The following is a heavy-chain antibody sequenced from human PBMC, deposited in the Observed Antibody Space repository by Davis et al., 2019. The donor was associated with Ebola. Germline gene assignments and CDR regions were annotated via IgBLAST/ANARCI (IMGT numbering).Heavy chain of an antibody. V-gene: IGHV1-8*01. J-gene: IGHJ4*02. D-gene: IGHD2-2*01. Sequence: ASVKVSCKASGYNFASLDIHWVRQATGQGLEWMGWMNPYNEDTGYAQIFQGRVTMTRDTSTSTVYMDLSSLRSEDTAVYYCARLGQQLLLGDWDYWGQGTLVTVSS. CDR1: GYNFASLD. CDR3: ARLGQQLLLGDWDY. CDR2: MNPYNEDT.